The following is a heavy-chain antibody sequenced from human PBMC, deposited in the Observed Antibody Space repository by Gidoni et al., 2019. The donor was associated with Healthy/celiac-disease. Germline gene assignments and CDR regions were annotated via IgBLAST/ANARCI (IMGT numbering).Heavy chain of an antibody. CDR1: GGSISSGGYY. CDR2: IYYSWST. J-gene: IGHJ5*02. Sequence: QVQLQESGPGLVKPSQTLSLTCTVSGGSISSGGYYWSWIRQHPGKGLEWIGYIYYSWSTYYNPSLKSRVTISVDTSKNQFSLKLSSVTAADTAVYYCARDRIPGRAAAGGGNWFDPWGQGTLVTVSS. CDR3: ARDRIPGRAAAGGGNWFDP. D-gene: IGHD6-13*01. V-gene: IGHV4-31*03.